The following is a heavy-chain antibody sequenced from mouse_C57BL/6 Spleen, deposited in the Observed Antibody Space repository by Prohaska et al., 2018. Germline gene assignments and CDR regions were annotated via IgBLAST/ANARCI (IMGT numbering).Heavy chain of an antibody. J-gene: IGHJ2*01. CDR2: INTYSGVP. D-gene: IGHD3-2*02. V-gene: IGHV9-3*01. CDR3: ARDSSGYPAY. CDR1: GYTFTTYG. Sequence: QIQLVQSGPELKKPGETVKISCKASGYTFTTYGMSWVKQAPGKGLKWMGWINTYSGVPTHADDFKGRFAFSLETSASTAYLQINNLKNEDTATYFCARDSSGYPAYWGQGTTLTVSS.